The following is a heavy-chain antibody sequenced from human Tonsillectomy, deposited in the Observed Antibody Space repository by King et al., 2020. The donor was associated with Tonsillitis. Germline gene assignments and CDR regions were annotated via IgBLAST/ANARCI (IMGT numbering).Heavy chain of an antibody. CDR2: ISPDDSDT. V-gene: IGHV5-51*01. CDR1: GYIFSYFW. J-gene: IGHJ3*02. Sequence: QLVQSGADVKKPGESLKISCKGSGYIFSYFWIAWVRQMPGKGLEWMGIISPDDSDTRYSPSFQGQVTISADKSISTAYLQWSSLKASDTAMYYCARREYSYPHVFDIWGQGTMVTVSS. D-gene: IGHD5-18*01. CDR3: ARREYSYPHVFDI.